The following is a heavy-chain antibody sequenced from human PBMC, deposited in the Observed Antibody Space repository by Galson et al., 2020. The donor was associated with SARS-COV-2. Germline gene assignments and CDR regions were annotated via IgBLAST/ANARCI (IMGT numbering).Heavy chain of an antibody. CDR3: ARNLLKGVPDLIDP. Sequence: GESLKISCKASGYPFTNYYMHWVRQASGQGLEWMGIINPSAGRTSYAQKFQGRVTMTWATSPSTVYMEMSSLRTEDTAVYYCARNLLKGVPDLIDPWGQGTLVTVSS. D-gene: IGHD2-8*01. J-gene: IGHJ5*02. CDR1: GYPFTNYY. V-gene: IGHV1-46*01. CDR2: INPSAGRT.